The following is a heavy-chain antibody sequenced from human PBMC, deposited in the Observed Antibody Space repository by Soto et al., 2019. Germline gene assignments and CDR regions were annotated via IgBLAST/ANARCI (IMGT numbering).Heavy chain of an antibody. CDR2: IYSGGST. Sequence: VQLVESGGGLVQPGGSLRLSCAASGFTVSSSYMSWVRQAPGKGLEWVSVIYSGGSTYYADSVKGRFTISRHNSKNTLYLQMNSLRAEDTAVYYCARSITKGAISAFDIWGQGTMVTVSS. D-gene: IGHD1-26*01. CDR3: ARSITKGAISAFDI. J-gene: IGHJ3*02. CDR1: GFTVSSSY. V-gene: IGHV3-53*04.